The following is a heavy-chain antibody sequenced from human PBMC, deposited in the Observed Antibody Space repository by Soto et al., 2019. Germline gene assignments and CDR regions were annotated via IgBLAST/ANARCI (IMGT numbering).Heavy chain of an antibody. CDR3: VRNQGSSSSWYYYYYGMDV. CDR1: GFTFTNFW. V-gene: IGHV3-7*02. J-gene: IGHJ6*02. D-gene: IGHD6-13*01. CDR2: INQDGSVR. Sequence: GGSLRLSCAASGFTFTNFWMAWVRQTPGKGLEYVANINQDGSVRRYVGSVRGRFTISRDNAKNSLDLQMNSLRVEDSAIYYCVRNQGSSSSWYYYYYGMDVWGQGTTVTVSS.